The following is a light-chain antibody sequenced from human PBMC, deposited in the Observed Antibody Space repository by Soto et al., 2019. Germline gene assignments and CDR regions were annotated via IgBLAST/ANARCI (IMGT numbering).Light chain of an antibody. CDR3: GSSAPSRTFV. Sequence: QSALTQPASVSGSPGQSITISCTGSSSAVGSYRFVSWYQHHPGKVPKLIIYEGGKRPSGVSNRFSGSEPGNTASLTISGLQAEDEADHYCGSSAPSRTFVFGTGTKLTVL. V-gene: IGLV2-23*01. J-gene: IGLJ1*01. CDR1: SSAVGSYRF. CDR2: EGG.